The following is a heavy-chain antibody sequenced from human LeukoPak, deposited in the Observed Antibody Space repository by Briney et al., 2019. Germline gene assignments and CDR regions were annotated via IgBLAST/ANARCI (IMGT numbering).Heavy chain of an antibody. CDR1: GFTFSSYG. Sequence: GGSLRLSCAASGFTFSSYGMHWVRQAPGRGLEWVAFIRYDGSNKYYAESVKGRFTISRDNSKNTLYLQMSSLRAEDTAVYYCAKTYVWGSYAFDIWGQGTMVTVSS. J-gene: IGHJ3*02. V-gene: IGHV3-30*02. CDR3: AKTYVWGSYAFDI. D-gene: IGHD3-16*01. CDR2: IRYDGSNK.